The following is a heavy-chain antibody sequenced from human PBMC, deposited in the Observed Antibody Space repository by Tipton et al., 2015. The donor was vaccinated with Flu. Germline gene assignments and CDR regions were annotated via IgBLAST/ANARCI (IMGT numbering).Heavy chain of an antibody. CDR2: ISGGGATT. J-gene: IGHJ4*02. CDR3: AKVIPELVAGLQY. V-gene: IGHV3-23*01. CDR1: GFTFITYA. Sequence: GSLRLSCAASGFTFITYAMSWVRRAPGKGLEWVSAISGGGATTYFADSVKGRFAISRDNSKNTLYLQMNSLRAEDTAVYYCAKVIPELVAGLQYWGQGTLVTVSS. D-gene: IGHD6-19*01.